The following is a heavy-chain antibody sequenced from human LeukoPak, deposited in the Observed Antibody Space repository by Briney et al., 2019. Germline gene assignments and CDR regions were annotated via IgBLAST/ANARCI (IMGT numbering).Heavy chain of an antibody. CDR2: IRSKAYGGTT. J-gene: IGHJ4*02. Sequence: GGSLRLSCTASGFTSGDYAMSWVRQAPGKGREWVGFIRSKAYGGTTEYAASVKGRFTISRDDSKSIAYLQMNSLKTEDTAVYYCTRMRGPDYWGQGTLVTVSS. CDR3: TRMRGPDY. D-gene: IGHD3-16*01. V-gene: IGHV3-49*04. CDR1: GFTSGDYA.